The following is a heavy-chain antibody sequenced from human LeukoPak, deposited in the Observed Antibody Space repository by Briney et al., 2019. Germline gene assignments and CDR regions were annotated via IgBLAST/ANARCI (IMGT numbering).Heavy chain of an antibody. V-gene: IGHV1-18*01. D-gene: IGHD2-15*01. CDR1: GYTFTSYG. CDR2: ISAYNGNT. Sequence: ASVKVSCKASGYTFTSYGISWVRQAPGQGLEWMGWISAYNGNTNYAQKLQGRVTMTTDTSTSTAYMELSSLRSEDTAVYYCARDQAYCSGGSCYYIDLWGRGTLVTVSS. CDR3: ARDQAYCSGGSCYYIDL. J-gene: IGHJ2*01.